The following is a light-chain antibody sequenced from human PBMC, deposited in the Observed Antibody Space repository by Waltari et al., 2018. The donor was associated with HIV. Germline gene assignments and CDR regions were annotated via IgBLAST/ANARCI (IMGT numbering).Light chain of an antibody. V-gene: IGLV2-14*03. Sequence: QSALTQPASVSGSPGQSITISCTGASSDVGLYMYVSWYQLHPDKAPKLIIYDVNNRPSGVSNRFSGSKSGNTASLTISGLQPEDEADYFCSSYSDSSYLVFGGGTKLTVL. CDR1: SSDVGLYMY. CDR3: SSYSDSSYLV. J-gene: IGLJ2*01. CDR2: DVN.